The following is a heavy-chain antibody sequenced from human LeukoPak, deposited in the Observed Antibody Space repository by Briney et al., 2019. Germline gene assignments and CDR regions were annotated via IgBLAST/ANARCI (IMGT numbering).Heavy chain of an antibody. CDR1: GFTFSSSA. D-gene: IGHD3-16*02. CDR2: ISGSGDNI. V-gene: IGHV3-23*01. J-gene: IGHJ4*02. CDR3: AKDPSYDYVWGSYRHFDY. Sequence: PGGSLRLSCAASGFTFSSSAMSWVRQAPGKGLEWVSAISGSGDNIYYGDSVMGRFTISRDNSKNMLYVQMNSLRAEDTAVYYCAKDPSYDYVWGSYRHFDYWGQGTLVTVSS.